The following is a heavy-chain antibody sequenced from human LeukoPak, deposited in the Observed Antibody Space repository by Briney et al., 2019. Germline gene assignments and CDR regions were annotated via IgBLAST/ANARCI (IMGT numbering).Heavy chain of an antibody. CDR3: ARLSGSGYYYLEYFDY. V-gene: IGHV4-59*08. Sequence: KPSETLSLTCTVSGGSISSYYWSWIRQPPGKGLEWIGYIYYSGSTKYNPSLKSRVTISVDTSKNQFSLKLSSVTAADTAVYYCARLSGSGYYYLEYFDYWGQGTLVTVSS. CDR2: IYYSGST. CDR1: GGSISSYY. J-gene: IGHJ4*02. D-gene: IGHD3-22*01.